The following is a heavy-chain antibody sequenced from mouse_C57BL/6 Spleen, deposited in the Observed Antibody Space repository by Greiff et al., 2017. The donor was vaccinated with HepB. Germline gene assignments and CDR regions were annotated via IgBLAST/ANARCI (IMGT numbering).Heavy chain of an antibody. D-gene: IGHD2-4*01. V-gene: IGHV14-4*01. J-gene: IGHJ1*03. CDR1: GFNIKDDY. Sequence: EVHLVESGAELVRPGASVKLSCTASGFNIKDDYMHWVKQRPEQGLEWIGWIDPENGDTEYASKFQGKATITADTSSNTAYLQLSSLTSEDTAVYYCTTGDYNWYFDVWGTGTTVTVSS. CDR3: TTGDYNWYFDV. CDR2: IDPENGDT.